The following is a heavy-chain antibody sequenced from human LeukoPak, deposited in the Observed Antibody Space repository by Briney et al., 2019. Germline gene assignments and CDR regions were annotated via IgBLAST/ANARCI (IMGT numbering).Heavy chain of an antibody. CDR1: GFTFSDYW. Sequence: PGGSLRLSCATSGFTFSDYWISWVRQAPGKGLQWVSSIRGGGANPTYIESVKGRFTISRDNSKNTLYLQMSSLRAEDTAVYYCAKMSLSYGNDAFDIWGQGTMVTVSS. CDR2: IRGGGANP. CDR3: AKMSLSYGNDAFDI. D-gene: IGHD3-16*01. V-gene: IGHV3-23*01. J-gene: IGHJ3*02.